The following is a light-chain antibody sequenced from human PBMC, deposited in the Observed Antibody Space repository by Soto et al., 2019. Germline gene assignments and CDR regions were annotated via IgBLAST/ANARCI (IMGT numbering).Light chain of an antibody. CDR1: SSNIGSNY. V-gene: IGLV1-47*01. J-gene: IGLJ2*01. CDR2: RNN. Sequence: SVLTQPPSASGTPGQRVTISCSGSSSNIGSNYVYWYQQLPGTAPKLLVYRNNQRPSGVPDRFSGSKSGTSASLAISGLRSEDEADYYCAAWDDSLSVGVFGGGTQLTVL. CDR3: AAWDDSLSVGV.